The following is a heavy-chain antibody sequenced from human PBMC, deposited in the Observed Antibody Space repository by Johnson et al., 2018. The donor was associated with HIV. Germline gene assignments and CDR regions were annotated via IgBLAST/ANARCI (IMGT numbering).Heavy chain of an antibody. J-gene: IGHJ3*01. CDR1: GFILDDYG. Sequence: VQLVESGGGVVRPGGSLRLSCAASGFILDDYGMSWVRQAPGKGLEWVSGIHWNGGSHGYADSVKGRFTISRDNAKNLLYLQMNSLRAEDTTVYYCARVSLAYSYGYDALDFWGQGTMVTVSS. CDR3: ARVSLAYSYGYDALDF. D-gene: IGHD5-18*01. V-gene: IGHV3-20*04. CDR2: IHWNGGSH.